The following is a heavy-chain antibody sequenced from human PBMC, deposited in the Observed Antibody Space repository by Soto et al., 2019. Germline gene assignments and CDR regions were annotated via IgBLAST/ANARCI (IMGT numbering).Heavy chain of an antibody. CDR1: GFTFSSYG. V-gene: IGHV3-30*18. Sequence: QVQLVESGGGVVQPGRSLRLSCAASGFTFSSYGMHWVRQAPGKGLEWVAVISYDGSNKYYADSVKGRFTISRDNSKNTLNMQMNSLRAEDRDVYYCVKHRRGAFVYWGQGTLVTASS. CDR2: ISYDGSNK. D-gene: IGHD1-26*01. J-gene: IGHJ4*02. CDR3: VKHRRGAFVY.